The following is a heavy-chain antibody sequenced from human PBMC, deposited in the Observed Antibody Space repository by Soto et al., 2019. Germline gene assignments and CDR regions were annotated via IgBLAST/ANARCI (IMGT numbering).Heavy chain of an antibody. V-gene: IGHV4-30-2*01. J-gene: IGHJ4*02. CDR1: GGSISSGGYS. CDR2: IYHSGST. D-gene: IGHD4-17*01. Sequence: QLQLQESGSGLVKPSQTLSLTCAVSGGSISSGGYSCNWIRQPPGKGLEWIGYIYHSGSTYYNPSLKSRVTRSVDRSKDQFSLKLSSVTAADTAVYYCARGMTTVTTFDYWGQGTLVTVSS. CDR3: ARGMTTVTTFDY.